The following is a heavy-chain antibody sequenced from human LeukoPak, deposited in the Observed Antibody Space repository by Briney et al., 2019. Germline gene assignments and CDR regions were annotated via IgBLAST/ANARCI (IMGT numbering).Heavy chain of an antibody. Sequence: SETLSLTCTVSGGSISSSSYYWSWIRQPPGKGLEWIGYIYYSGSTNYNPSLKSRVTISVDTSKNQFSLKLSSVTAADTAVYYCARVEPYDILTGYKVRWFDPWGQGTLVTVSS. D-gene: IGHD3-9*01. CDR2: IYYSGST. V-gene: IGHV4-61*01. CDR3: ARVEPYDILTGYKVRWFDP. J-gene: IGHJ5*02. CDR1: GGSISSSSYY.